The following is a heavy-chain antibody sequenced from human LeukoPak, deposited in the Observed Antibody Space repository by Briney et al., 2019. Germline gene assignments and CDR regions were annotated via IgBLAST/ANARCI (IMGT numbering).Heavy chain of an antibody. CDR3: AREEYDILTGYSNLDY. CDR1: GFTFSSYW. V-gene: IGHV3-7*03. Sequence: GGSLRLSCAASGFTFSSYWMSWVRQAPGKGLEWVANIKQDGSEKYYVDSVKGRFTISRDNAKNSLYLQMNSLRAEDTAVYYCAREEYDILTGYSNLDYWGQGTLVTVSS. J-gene: IGHJ4*02. CDR2: IKQDGSEK. D-gene: IGHD3-9*01.